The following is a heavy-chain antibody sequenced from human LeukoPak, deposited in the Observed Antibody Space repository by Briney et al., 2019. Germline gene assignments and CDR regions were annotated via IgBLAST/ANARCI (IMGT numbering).Heavy chain of an antibody. J-gene: IGHJ5*02. Sequence: ASVKVPCKASGYTFTGYYMHWVRQAPGQGLEWMGWINPNSGGTNYAQKFQGWVTMTRDTSISTAYMELSRLRSDDTAVYYCARSTDIVGATNWFDPWGQGTLVTVSS. CDR1: GYTFTGYY. V-gene: IGHV1-2*04. CDR3: ARSTDIVGATNWFDP. CDR2: INPNSGGT. D-gene: IGHD1-26*01.